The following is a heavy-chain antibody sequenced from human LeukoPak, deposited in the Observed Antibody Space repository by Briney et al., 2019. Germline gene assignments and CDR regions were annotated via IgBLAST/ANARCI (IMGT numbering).Heavy chain of an antibody. CDR1: GGSASSGSYY. CDR3: ATEYGSGSYWKIDY. D-gene: IGHD3-10*01. V-gene: IGHV4-61*01. J-gene: IGHJ4*02. CDR2: IYYSGST. Sequence: SETLSLTCTVSGGSASSGSYYWSWIRQPPGKGLEWIGYIYYSGSTNYNPSLKSRFTISVDMSKTQFSLKLSSATAADTAVYYCATEYGSGSYWKIDYWGQGTLVTVSS.